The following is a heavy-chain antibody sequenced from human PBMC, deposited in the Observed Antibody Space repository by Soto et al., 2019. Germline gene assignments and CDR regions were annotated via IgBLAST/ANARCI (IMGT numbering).Heavy chain of an antibody. D-gene: IGHD6-13*01. Sequence: QVQLVESGGGVVQPGRSLRLSCAASGFTFSSDGMHWVRQAPGKGLEWVAGISYDGSNKYYADSVKGRFTISRDNSKNTLYLQMNSLSAEDPAVYYCAGEQQLAFDYWGQGTLVTVSS. CDR1: GFTFSSDG. CDR2: ISYDGSNK. J-gene: IGHJ4*02. V-gene: IGHV3-30*03. CDR3: AGEQQLAFDY.